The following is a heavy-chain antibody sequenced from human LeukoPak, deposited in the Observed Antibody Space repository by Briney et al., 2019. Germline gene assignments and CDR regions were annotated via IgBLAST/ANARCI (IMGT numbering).Heavy chain of an antibody. J-gene: IGHJ5*02. CDR2: ISSSSSTI. CDR3: ARTLLYYYDSSGLHP. CDR1: GFTFSSYS. Sequence: GGSLRLSCAASGFTFSSYSMNWVRQAPGKGLEWVSYISSSSSTIYYADSVKGRFTISRDNAKNSLYLQMNSLRAEDTTVYYCARTLLYYYDSSGLHPWGQGTLVTVSS. V-gene: IGHV3-48*01. D-gene: IGHD3-22*01.